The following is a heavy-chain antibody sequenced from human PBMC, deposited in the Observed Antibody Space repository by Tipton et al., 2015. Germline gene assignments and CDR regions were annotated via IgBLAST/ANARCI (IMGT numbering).Heavy chain of an antibody. J-gene: IGHJ5*02. CDR2: IYYSGST. D-gene: IGHD3-22*01. CDR1: GASISSPNSF. Sequence: TLSLTCTVSGASISSPNSFWGWIRQSPGKGLEWIGSIYYSGSTYYNLSLKSRVTISVDTSKNQFSLKLSSVTAADTAVYYCAREQDSDGSEYDSSGLCGFDPWGQGTLVTVSS. V-gene: IGHV4-39*01. CDR3: AREQDSDGSEYDSSGLCGFDP.